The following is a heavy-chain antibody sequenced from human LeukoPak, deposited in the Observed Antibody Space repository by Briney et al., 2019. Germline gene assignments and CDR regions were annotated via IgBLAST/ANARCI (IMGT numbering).Heavy chain of an antibody. J-gene: IGHJ4*02. CDR1: GFSFDDYA. V-gene: IGHV3-9*01. CDR3: AKGVGPVVTPGADY. CDR2: ISWDFDTI. D-gene: IGHD4-23*01. Sequence: GGSLRLSCEVPGFSFDDYAMHWVRQVPGKGLEWVSSISWDFDTIGYADSVKGRFTISRDNAKKSLYLQMNSLRVEDTAFYYCAKGVGPVVTPGADYWGQGTLVTVSS.